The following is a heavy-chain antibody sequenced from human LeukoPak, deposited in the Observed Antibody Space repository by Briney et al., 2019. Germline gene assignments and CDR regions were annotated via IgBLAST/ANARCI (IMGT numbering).Heavy chain of an antibody. V-gene: IGHV1-46*04. CDR2: INPTSGGT. CDR1: GYTFTSYY. D-gene: IGHD6-13*01. J-gene: IGHJ4*02. Sequence: ASVKVSCKASGYTFTSYYMHWVRQAPGQGLEWMGIINPTSGGTTFAQRLQGRVTMTRDMSTSTVYMDLRSLRSEDTAVYFCVRGLTAAAPSGLDYWGQGTLVTVSS. CDR3: VRGLTAAAPSGLDY.